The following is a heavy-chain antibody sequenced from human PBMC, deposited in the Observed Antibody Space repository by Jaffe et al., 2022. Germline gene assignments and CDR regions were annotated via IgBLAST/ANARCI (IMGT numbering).Heavy chain of an antibody. Sequence: QMQLVQSGPEVKKPGTSVKVSCKASGFTFTSSAMQWVRQARGQRLEWIGWIVVGSGNTNYAQKFQERVTITRDMSTSTAYMELSSLRSEDTAVYYCGISGTAMAPRPPRGRNYYYYMDVWGKGTTVTVSS. CDR3: GISGTAMAPRPPRGRNYYYYMDV. CDR2: IVVGSGNT. V-gene: IGHV1-58*02. CDR1: GFTFTSSA. J-gene: IGHJ6*03. D-gene: IGHD5-18*01.